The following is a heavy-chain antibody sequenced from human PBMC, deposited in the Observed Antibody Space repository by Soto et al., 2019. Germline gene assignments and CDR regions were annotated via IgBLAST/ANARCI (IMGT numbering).Heavy chain of an antibody. V-gene: IGHV4-39*01. CDR1: GGSISSSSYY. J-gene: IGHJ4*02. CDR2: IYYSGST. CDR3: ARGDYGDYQY. Sequence: SETLSLTCTVSGGSISSSSYYWGWIRQPPGKGLEWIGSIYYSGSTYYNPSLKSRVTISVDTSKNQFSLKLSSVTAADTAVYYCARGDYGDYQYWGQGTLVTVSS. D-gene: IGHD4-17*01.